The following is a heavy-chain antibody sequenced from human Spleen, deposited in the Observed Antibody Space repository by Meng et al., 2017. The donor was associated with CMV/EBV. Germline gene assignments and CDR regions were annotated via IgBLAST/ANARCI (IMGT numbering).Heavy chain of an antibody. J-gene: IGHJ6*02. CDR3: AREAFHWNDASYYYGMDV. Sequence: GESLKISCAASGFTFSSYSMNWVRQAPGKGLEWVSSISSSSSYIYYADSVKGRFTISRDNAKNSLYLQMNSLRAEDTAVYYCAREAFHWNDASYYYGMDVWGQGTTVTVSS. CDR1: GFTFSSYS. V-gene: IGHV3-21*01. CDR2: ISSSSSYI. D-gene: IGHD1-1*01.